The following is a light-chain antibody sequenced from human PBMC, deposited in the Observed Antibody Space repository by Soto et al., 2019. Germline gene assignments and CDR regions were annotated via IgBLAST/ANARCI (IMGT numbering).Light chain of an antibody. Sequence: QSVLTQPPSVSGAPGQRVTISCTVSGSTFGAGSDVHWYQQVPGTAPKLLISYNTNRPSGVPDRFSGSKSGNTASLTISGLQAEDEADYHCCSYAGSSTLVFGGGTKLTVL. CDR3: CSYAGSSTLV. J-gene: IGLJ2*01. CDR2: YNT. V-gene: IGLV1-40*01. CDR1: GSTFGAGSD.